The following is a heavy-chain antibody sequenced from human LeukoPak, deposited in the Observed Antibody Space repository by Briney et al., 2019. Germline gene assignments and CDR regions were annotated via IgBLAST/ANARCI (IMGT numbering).Heavy chain of an antibody. CDR1: GFTVSSNY. CDR2: FYTGGST. J-gene: IGHJ3*02. D-gene: IGHD3-10*01. V-gene: IGHV3-66*01. CDR3: ARDGGDDAFDI. Sequence: GGSLRLSCAASGFTVSSNYMSWVRQAPGKGLEWVSLFYTGGSTYYADSVRGRFTISRDNSKNTLYLQMNSLRAEDTAVYYCARDGGDDAFDIWGQGTMVTVSS.